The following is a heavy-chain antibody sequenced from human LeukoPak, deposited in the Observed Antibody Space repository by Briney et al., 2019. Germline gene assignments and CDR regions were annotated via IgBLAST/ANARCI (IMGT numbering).Heavy chain of an antibody. CDR2: ITTGDGNT. Sequence: GGSLRLSCTASGFTFSSYTMTWVRQAPGKGLKWVSTITTGDGNTYYADSVKGRSTVSRDDSKNTLYLQMNSLRAEDTAVYYCAKDGGLWVSAHWGDSWGRGTLVTVSS. CDR1: GFTFSSYT. CDR3: AKDGGLWVSAHWGDS. D-gene: IGHD7-27*01. J-gene: IGHJ4*02. V-gene: IGHV3-23*01.